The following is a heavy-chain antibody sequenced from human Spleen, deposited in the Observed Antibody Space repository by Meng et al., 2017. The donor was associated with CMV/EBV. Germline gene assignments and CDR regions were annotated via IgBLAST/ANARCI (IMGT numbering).Heavy chain of an antibody. CDR1: TFTSYA. V-gene: IGHV1-69*04. CDR2: IIPILGIA. D-gene: IGHD2-15*01. Sequence: TFTSYAISWVRQAPGQGLEWMGWIIPILGIANYAQKFQGRVTITADTSTSTAYMELSSLRSEDTAVYYCARGGDCSGGSCYPYNWCDPGGQGTLVTVSS. J-gene: IGHJ5*02. CDR3: ARGGDCSGGSCYPYNWCDP.